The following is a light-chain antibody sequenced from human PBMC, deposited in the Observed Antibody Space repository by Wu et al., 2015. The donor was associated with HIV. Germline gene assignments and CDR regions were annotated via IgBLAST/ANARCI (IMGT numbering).Light chain of an antibody. J-gene: IGKJ4*01. CDR3: QQSYSTPLT. CDR2: SAS. CDR1: QTISTY. V-gene: IGKV1-39*01. Sequence: GDRVTITCRTSQTISTYLNWYQQKPGKPPKLLIDSASSLQSGVPSRFSGSGSGTHFTLTISSLQPEDFATYYCQQSYSTPLTFGGGTNVEIK.